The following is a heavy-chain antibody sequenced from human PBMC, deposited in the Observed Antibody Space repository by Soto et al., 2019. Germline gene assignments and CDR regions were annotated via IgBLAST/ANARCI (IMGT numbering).Heavy chain of an antibody. D-gene: IGHD2-2*01. CDR2: ISNGDST. J-gene: IGHJ4*02. CDR3: ENDCEGYCSTTNCQYLCDY. CDR1: GFTFSTYA. Sequence: GGSLRLSCVTSGFTFSTYAMSWVRQAPGKGLEWVSTISNGDSTYYADSVKGRFTISRDNSRNTLYLQMSSLRVEDTAIYYCENDCEGYCSTTNCQYLCDYWAQGTLVTVSS. V-gene: IGHV3-23*01.